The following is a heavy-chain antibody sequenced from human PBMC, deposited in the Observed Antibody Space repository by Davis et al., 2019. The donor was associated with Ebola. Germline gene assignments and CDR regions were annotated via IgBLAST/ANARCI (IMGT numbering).Heavy chain of an antibody. J-gene: IGHJ6*02. CDR2: ISAYNGNT. CDR1: GYTFTSYG. V-gene: IGHV1-18*01. CDR3: AREGDCTGGVCYRGDYYYYYGMDV. Sequence: AASVKVSCKASGYTFTSYGISWVRQAPGQGLEWMGWISAYNGNTNYAQKLQGRVTMTIDTSTSTAYMELRSLRSDDTAVYYCAREGDCTGGVCYRGDYYYYYGMDVWGQGTTVTVSS. D-gene: IGHD2-8*02.